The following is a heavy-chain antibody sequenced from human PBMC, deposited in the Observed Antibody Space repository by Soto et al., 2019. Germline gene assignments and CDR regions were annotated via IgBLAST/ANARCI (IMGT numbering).Heavy chain of an antibody. CDR3: AKALGYCSSTSCYGYYYYYMDV. V-gene: IGHV3-23*01. J-gene: IGHJ6*03. D-gene: IGHD2-2*01. CDR1: GFTFSSYA. Sequence: EVQLLESGGGLVQPGGSLRLSCAASGFTFSSYAMSWVRQAPGKGLEWVSAISGSGGSTYYADSVKGRFTISRDNSKNTRYLQMHSLRAEDTAVYYCAKALGYCSSTSCYGYYYYYMDVWGKGTTVTVSS. CDR2: ISGSGGST.